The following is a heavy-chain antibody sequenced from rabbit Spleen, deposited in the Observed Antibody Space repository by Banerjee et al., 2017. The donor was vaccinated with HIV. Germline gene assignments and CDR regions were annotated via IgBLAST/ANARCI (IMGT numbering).Heavy chain of an antibody. CDR1: GFSFSNKAV. Sequence: QEQLEESGGGLVKPEGSLKLSCTASGFSFSNKAVMCWFRQAPGRGLEWIACIYGGTYKYASWAKGRFTFSKTSSTTVTLQLTSLTAADTATYFCARERNGGGAGSYELWGPGTLVTVS. J-gene: IGHJ2*01. CDR3: ARERNGGGAGSYEL. V-gene: IGHV1S45*01. CDR2: IYGGTY. D-gene: IGHD3-1*01.